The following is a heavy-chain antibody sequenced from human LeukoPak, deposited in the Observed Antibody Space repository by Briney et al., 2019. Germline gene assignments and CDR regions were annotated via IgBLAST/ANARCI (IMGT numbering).Heavy chain of an antibody. J-gene: IGHJ1*01. Sequence: GGSLRLSCTASGFTFSSYGMHWVRQAPGKGLEWVAVISYDGSDKYYADSVKGRFTISRDNSKNTLYLQMNSLRAEDTAVYYCATGKEKLGYYYDSSGYLEYFQHWGQGTLVTVSS. CDR2: ISYDGSDK. D-gene: IGHD3-22*01. CDR1: GFTFSSYG. V-gene: IGHV3-30*03. CDR3: ATGKEKLGYYYDSSGYLEYFQH.